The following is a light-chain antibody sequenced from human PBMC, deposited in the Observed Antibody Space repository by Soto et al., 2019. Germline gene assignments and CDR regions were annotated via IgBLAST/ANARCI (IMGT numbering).Light chain of an antibody. CDR1: DYISTF. Sequence: DIQMSQSPSSLSASVGDRVTITCRASDYISTFLNWYQQKPDKAPKLLIYDASSLQSEVPSRISGSGSGTDFTLTISSLHPEDFATYFCHQSFSVPITFGGGTKVDIK. CDR3: HQSFSVPIT. J-gene: IGKJ4*01. CDR2: DAS. V-gene: IGKV1-39*01.